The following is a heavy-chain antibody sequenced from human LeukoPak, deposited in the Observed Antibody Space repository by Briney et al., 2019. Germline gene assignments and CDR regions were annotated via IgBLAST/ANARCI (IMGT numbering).Heavy chain of an antibody. CDR1: GFTFDDYA. CDR2: ISWNSGRI. J-gene: IGHJ4*02. CDR3: AKATYSTSPGYYFDY. Sequence: SLRLSCAASGFTFDDYAMHWVRQGPGKGLEWVSGISWNSGRIGYADSVKGRFIISRDNAKNSLYLQMNSLRSEDTAFYYCAKATYSTSPGYYFDYWGQGTLVTVSS. V-gene: IGHV3-9*01. D-gene: IGHD6-6*01.